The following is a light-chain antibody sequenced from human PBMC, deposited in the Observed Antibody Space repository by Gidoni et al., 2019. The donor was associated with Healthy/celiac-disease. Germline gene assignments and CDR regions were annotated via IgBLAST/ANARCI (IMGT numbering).Light chain of an antibody. J-gene: IGKJ2*01. CDR3: QQANSFPHT. CDR1: QSISSW. Sequence: DIHMTQSPSSVSASVGDRVTITCRASQSISSWLAWYQQKPGKAPKLLIYAASSLQSGVPSRFSGSGSGTDFTLTISSLQPEDFATYYCQQANSFPHTFXQXTKLEIK. V-gene: IGKV1-12*01. CDR2: AAS.